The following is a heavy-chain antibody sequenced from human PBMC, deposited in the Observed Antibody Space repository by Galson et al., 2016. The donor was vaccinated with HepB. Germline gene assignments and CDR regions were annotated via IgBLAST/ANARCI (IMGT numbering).Heavy chain of an antibody. CDR3: ARDARNSINGYCDL. CDR1: GFTFRSFS. J-gene: IGHJ2*01. Sequence: SLRLSCAASGFTFRSFSMNWVRQAPGRGLGWISYISITSGNIYYSDSVTGRFTVSRDNAKNSLFLQMNSLRADDTAVYYCARDARNSINGYCDLWGRGTLVTVSS. CDR2: ISITSGNI. D-gene: IGHD4-23*01. V-gene: IGHV3-48*04.